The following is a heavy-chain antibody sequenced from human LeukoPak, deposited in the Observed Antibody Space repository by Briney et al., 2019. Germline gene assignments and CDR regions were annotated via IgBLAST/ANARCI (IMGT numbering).Heavy chain of an antibody. V-gene: IGHV3-66*01. D-gene: IGHD1-26*01. J-gene: IGHJ4*02. CDR2: IYSGGST. Sequence: GGSLRLSCAASGFTFSSYAMHWVRQAPGKGLEWVSVIYSGGSTYYADSVKGRFTISRDNSKNTLYLQMNSLRAEDTAVYYCARVEGSTSLIRYYFDYWGQGTLVTVSS. CDR3: ARVEGSTSLIRYYFDY. CDR1: GFTFSSYA.